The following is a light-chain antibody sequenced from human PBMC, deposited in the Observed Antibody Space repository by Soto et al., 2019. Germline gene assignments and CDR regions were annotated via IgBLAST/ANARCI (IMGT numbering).Light chain of an antibody. J-gene: IGLJ3*02. CDR2: GNS. Sequence: QSVLTQPPSVSGAPGQRVTISCTGTSSNIGAGYHVHWYQQVPRTAPKLLIFGNSNRPSGVTDRFSGSKSGTSASLAITGLQAEDEADYFCHSYDSSLSGSVFGGGTKLTVL. CDR1: SSNIGAGYH. V-gene: IGLV1-40*01. CDR3: HSYDSSLSGSV.